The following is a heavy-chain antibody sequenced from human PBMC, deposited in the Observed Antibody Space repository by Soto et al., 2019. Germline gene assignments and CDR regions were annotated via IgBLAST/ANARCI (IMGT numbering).Heavy chain of an antibody. Sequence: QVQLQQWGAGPLRPLETLSLTCGVSGGSFSGYYWAWIRQSPGKGLEWIGEINDRGSINYNPSLKSRVSISLDRSKNHYSLNLRSVTAADTAVYYCARESHDILTGPPWVWYFDLWGRGTLVTVSS. V-gene: IGHV4-34*01. CDR3: ARESHDILTGPPWVWYFDL. CDR1: GGSFSGYY. CDR2: INDRGSI. D-gene: IGHD3-9*01. J-gene: IGHJ2*01.